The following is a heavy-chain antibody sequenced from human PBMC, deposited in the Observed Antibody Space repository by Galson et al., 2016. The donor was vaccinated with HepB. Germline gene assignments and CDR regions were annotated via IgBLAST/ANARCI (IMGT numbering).Heavy chain of an antibody. J-gene: IGHJ6*02. D-gene: IGHD6-19*01. CDR2: ISGSGDST. V-gene: IGHV3-23*01. Sequence: SLRLSCAASGSTFSSYAISWVRQAPGKGLEWVSSISGSGDSTYYADSVKGRFTISRDNFKSTLSLQMNSLRAEDTAVYYCVKTQGYSTGWYGMDVWGQGTTVTVSS. CDR1: GSTFSSYA. CDR3: VKTQGYSTGWYGMDV.